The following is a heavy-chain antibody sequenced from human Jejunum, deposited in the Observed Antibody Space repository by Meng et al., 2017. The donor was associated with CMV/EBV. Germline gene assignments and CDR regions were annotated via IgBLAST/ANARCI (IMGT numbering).Heavy chain of an antibody. Sequence: EVRLGGSGGGLVRPGESLRLSCAASGFSLSNYWMHWVRQVPGKGLVWVSRINSDASITSYANSVKGRFTISRDNAKNTLYLQMNSLSVEDTAVYYCTRVLSGSSGQFDNWGQGALVTVSS. V-gene: IGHV3-74*01. CDR1: GFSLSNYW. D-gene: IGHD1-26*01. CDR3: TRVLSGSSGQFDN. CDR2: INSDASIT. J-gene: IGHJ4*02.